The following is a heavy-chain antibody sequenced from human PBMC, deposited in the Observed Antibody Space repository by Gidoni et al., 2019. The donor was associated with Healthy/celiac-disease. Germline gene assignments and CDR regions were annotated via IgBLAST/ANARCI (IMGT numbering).Heavy chain of an antibody. V-gene: IGHV4-4*02. CDR1: GGSIGSRNW. D-gene: IGHD3-10*01. Sequence: QVQLQESGPGLVKPSGTLSLTWAVSGGSIGSRNWWSWVRQPPGKGLEWIGEIYHSGGTNYNPSLKSRVTISVDKSKNQFSLKLSSVTAADTAVYYCARGEGYGSGSYVYFDYWGQGTLVTVSS. J-gene: IGHJ4*02. CDR3: ARGEGYGSGSYVYFDY. CDR2: IYHSGGT.